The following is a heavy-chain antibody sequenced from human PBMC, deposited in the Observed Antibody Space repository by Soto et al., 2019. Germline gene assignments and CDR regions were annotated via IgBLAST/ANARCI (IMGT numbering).Heavy chain of an antibody. Sequence: QLQLQESGSGLVKPSQTLSLTCAVSGGSISSGGYSWSWIRQPPGKALEWIGYISQGGSTSYNPALKSRVTISVARSKSQFSLLLCSVTAAYTAVYYCARVPDRWGQGTLVTVSS. CDR2: ISQGGST. J-gene: IGHJ5*02. CDR3: ARVPDR. D-gene: IGHD2-2*01. V-gene: IGHV4-30-2*01. CDR1: GGSISSGGYS.